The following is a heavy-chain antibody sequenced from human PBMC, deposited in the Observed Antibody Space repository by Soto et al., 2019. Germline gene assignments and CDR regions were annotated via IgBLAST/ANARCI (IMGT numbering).Heavy chain of an antibody. CDR2: IYTSGST. CDR3: VRDGTKSLRAWFDP. D-gene: IGHD1-1*01. V-gene: IGHV4-4*07. J-gene: IGHJ5*02. CDR1: GGSISSYY. Sequence: LEIRSLTCSVSGGSISSYYWSWIRQTAGKGLEWIGRIYTSGSTNYNPSLKSRVMMSVDTSKKQFSLKLRSVTAADTDVYYCVRDGTKSLRAWFDPWGQG.